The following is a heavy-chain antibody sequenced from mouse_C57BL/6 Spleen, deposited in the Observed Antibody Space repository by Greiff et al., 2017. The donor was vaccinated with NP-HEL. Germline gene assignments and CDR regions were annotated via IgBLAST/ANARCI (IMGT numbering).Heavy chain of an antibody. CDR1: GYTFTSYW. Sequence: QVQLQQPGAELVKPGASVKLSCKASGYTFTSYWMHWVKQRPGQGLEWIGMFHPNSGSTNYNEKFKSKATLTVDKSSSTAYMQLSSLTSEDSAIYYSERKLQFDYWGQGTTLTVSS. D-gene: IGHD1-1*01. J-gene: IGHJ2*01. CDR3: ERKLQFDY. CDR2: FHPNSGST. V-gene: IGHV1-64*01.